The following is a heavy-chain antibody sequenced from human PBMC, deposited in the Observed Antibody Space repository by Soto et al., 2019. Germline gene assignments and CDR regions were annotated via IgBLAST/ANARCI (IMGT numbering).Heavy chain of an antibody. CDR2: VSGDASNT. Sequence: GGSLRLSCAASGFTFTNYGLSWVRQAPGKGLDWVATVSGDASNTHYADSVKGRFTISRDNSKSILFLQMKSLRVEDTAIYYCARDVRASGEMFDYWGQGTQVT. D-gene: IGHD4-17*01. V-gene: IGHV3-23*01. CDR3: ARDVRASGEMFDY. CDR1: GFTFTNYG. J-gene: IGHJ4*02.